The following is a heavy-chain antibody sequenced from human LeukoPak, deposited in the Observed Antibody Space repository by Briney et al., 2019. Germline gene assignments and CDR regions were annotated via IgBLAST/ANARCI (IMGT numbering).Heavy chain of an antibody. CDR1: GDSISRGSYY. Sequence: SETLSLTCTVSGDSISRGSYYWSWIRQPAGKGLERIGRIYSNGDTKFNPSLKSRVTISLDTSKNQFSLKLSSATAADTAVYYCASPHSKQQPYYYYMDIWGKGTTVTVSS. J-gene: IGHJ6*03. CDR2: IYSNGDT. CDR3: ASPHSKQQPYYYYMDI. D-gene: IGHD6-13*01. V-gene: IGHV4-61*02.